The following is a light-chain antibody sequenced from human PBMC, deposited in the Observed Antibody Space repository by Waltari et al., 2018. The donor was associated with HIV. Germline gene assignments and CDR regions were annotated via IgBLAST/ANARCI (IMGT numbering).Light chain of an antibody. CDR2: WAS. CDR3: QKYYSNCWT. V-gene: IGKV4-1*01. Sequence: EIVMTQSPDSLAVSLGDRAIINCTSSQSLLNRSNNKNYVSWYQQKSGQPPKLIMYWASTRESGVSDRLSGGGYGTRVTFTINRLQASDVAVYFCQKYYSNCWTFGRGTKVEVK. J-gene: IGKJ1*01. CDR1: QSLLNRSNNKNY.